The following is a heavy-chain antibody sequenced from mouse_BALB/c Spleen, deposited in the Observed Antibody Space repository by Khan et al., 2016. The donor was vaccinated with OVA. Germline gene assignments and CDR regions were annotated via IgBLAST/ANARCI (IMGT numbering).Heavy chain of an antibody. CDR2: INPYNDGT. Sequence: VQLKESGPELVKPGASVKMSCKASGYTYTSYVMHWVKQKPGQGLEWIGYINPYNDGTKYDEKFKGKATLISDKSSSTAYMELSSLTSEDSAVYYCARWGSTTGFAYWGQGTLVTVSA. V-gene: IGHV1S136*01. CDR1: GYTYTSYV. J-gene: IGHJ3*01. D-gene: IGHD2-14*01. CDR3: ARWGSTTGFAY.